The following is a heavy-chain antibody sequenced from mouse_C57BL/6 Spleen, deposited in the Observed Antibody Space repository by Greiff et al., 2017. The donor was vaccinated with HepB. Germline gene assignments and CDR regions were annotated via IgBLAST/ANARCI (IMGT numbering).Heavy chain of an antibody. V-gene: IGHV1-81*01. D-gene: IGHD3-2*02. J-gene: IGHJ2*01. CDR3: ARSPTDSSGYFDY. CDR1: GYTFTSYG. CDR2: IYPRSGNT. Sequence: QVQLQQSGAELARPGASVKLSCKASGYTFTSYGISWVKQRTGQGLEWIGEIYPRSGNTYYNEKFKGKATLTADKSSSTAYMELRSLTSEDSAVYFCARSPTDSSGYFDYWGQGTTLTVSS.